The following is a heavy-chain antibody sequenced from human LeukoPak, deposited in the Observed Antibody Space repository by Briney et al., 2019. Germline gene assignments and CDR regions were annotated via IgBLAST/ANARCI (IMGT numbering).Heavy chain of an antibody. CDR2: VYYSGST. Sequence: SETLSLTCTVSGGSISSNSYYWGWIRQPPGKGLDWIGSVYYSGSTYYNPSLKSRVTISVDTSKNQFSLKLNSVTAADTAVYYCARVTTHWVDYYDSSGYSPYFDYWGQGTLVTVSS. CDR1: GGSISSNSYY. D-gene: IGHD3-22*01. J-gene: IGHJ4*02. CDR3: ARVTTHWVDYYDSSGYSPYFDY. V-gene: IGHV4-39*07.